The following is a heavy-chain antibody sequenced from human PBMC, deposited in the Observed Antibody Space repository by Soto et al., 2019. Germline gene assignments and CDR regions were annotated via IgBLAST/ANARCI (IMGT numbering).Heavy chain of an antibody. J-gene: IGHJ4*02. CDR2: INSDGSST. Sequence: EVQLVESVGGLVQPGGSLRLSCAASAITFSSYWMHWVRQAPGKGLVWVSRINSDGSSTSYADSVKGRFTISRDNAKNTLYLQMNSLRAEDTAVYYCARESLRFLEWLWDWGQGTLVTVSS. CDR1: AITFSSYW. CDR3: ARESLRFLEWLWD. D-gene: IGHD3-3*01. V-gene: IGHV3-74*01.